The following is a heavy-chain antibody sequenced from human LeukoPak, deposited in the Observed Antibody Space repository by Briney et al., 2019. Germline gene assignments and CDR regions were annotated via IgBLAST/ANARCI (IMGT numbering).Heavy chain of an antibody. V-gene: IGHV4-39*07. J-gene: IGHJ4*02. CDR3: VRVDIVATSLDY. Sequence: SETLSLTCTVSGGSISSSSYYWGWIRQPPGKGLEWIGSIYYSGSTYYNPSLKSRVTISVDTSKNQFSLKLSSVTAADTAVYYCVRVDIVATSLDYRGQGTLVTVSS. D-gene: IGHD5-12*01. CDR1: GGSISSSSYY. CDR2: IYYSGST.